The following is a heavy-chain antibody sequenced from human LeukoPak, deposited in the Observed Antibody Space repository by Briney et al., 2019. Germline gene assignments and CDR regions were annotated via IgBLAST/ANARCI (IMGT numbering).Heavy chain of an antibody. CDR2: INHSGST. Sequence: PSETLSLTCAVYGGSFSGYYWSWIRQPPGKGLEWIGEINHSGSTNFNPSLKSRVTISVDTSKKQISPKLSSVTAADTAVYYCARGRGTVARLIDYWGQGTLVTVSS. D-gene: IGHD6-6*01. V-gene: IGHV4-34*01. CDR1: GGSFSGYY. CDR3: ARGRGTVARLIDY. J-gene: IGHJ4*02.